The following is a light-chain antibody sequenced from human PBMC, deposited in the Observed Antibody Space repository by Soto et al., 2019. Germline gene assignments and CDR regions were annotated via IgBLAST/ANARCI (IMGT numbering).Light chain of an antibody. V-gene: IGKV3-15*01. Sequence: EIVMTPSPATLPVSPGERATLACRASQSFSGPLAWYQQQPGQAPRLLIYGASTRASGVPGRFSGSGSGTEFTLTISSLQSEDCPVYYCQQHHAWPYTFGKGTKLEIK. CDR1: QSFSGP. J-gene: IGKJ2*01. CDR2: GAS. CDR3: QQHHAWPYT.